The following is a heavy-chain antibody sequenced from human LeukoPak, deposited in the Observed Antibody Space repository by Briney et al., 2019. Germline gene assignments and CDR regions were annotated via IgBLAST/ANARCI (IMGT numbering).Heavy chain of an antibody. Sequence: SETLSLTCTVSGGSISSYYWSWIRQPPGKGLEWIGYIYYSGSTNYNPSLKSRVAISVDTSKNQFSLKLSSVTAAGTAVYYCARDRSGYGYYFDYWGQGTLVTVSS. CDR3: ARDRSGYGYYFDY. D-gene: IGHD3-3*01. CDR1: GGSISSYY. CDR2: IYYSGST. V-gene: IGHV4-59*12. J-gene: IGHJ4*02.